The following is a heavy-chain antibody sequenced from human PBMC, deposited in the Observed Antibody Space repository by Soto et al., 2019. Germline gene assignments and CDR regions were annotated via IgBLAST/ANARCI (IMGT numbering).Heavy chain of an antibody. CDR2: LSGRGGNT. J-gene: IGHJ2*01. CDR3: AKPGGVYWYFDL. Sequence: EVQLLESGGGLVQPGGSLRLSCAASGFTLRDYAMTWVRQALGKGLEWVSSLSGRGGNTYYADSVKGRFTISRANSENTLFLQMSSLRAEDTATYYCAKPGGVYWYFDLWGRGTLVTVSS. CDR1: GFTLRDYA. D-gene: IGHD3-3*01. V-gene: IGHV3-23*01.